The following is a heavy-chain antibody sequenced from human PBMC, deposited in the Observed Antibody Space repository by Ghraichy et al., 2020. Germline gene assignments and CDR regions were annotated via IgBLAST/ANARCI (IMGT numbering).Heavy chain of an antibody. CDR2: INHSGST. V-gene: IGHV4-34*01. Sequence: TLSLTCAVYGGSFSGYYWSWIRQPPGKGLEWIGEINHSGSTNYNPSLKSRVTISVDTSKNQFSLKLSSVTAADTAVYYCAVSDPYCGGDCYSSMDYWGQGTLVTVSS. CDR1: GGSFSGYY. D-gene: IGHD2-21*02. J-gene: IGHJ4*02. CDR3: AVSDPYCGGDCYSSMDY.